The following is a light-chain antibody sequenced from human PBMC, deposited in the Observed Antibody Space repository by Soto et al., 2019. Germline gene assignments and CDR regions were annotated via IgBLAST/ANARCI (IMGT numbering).Light chain of an antibody. V-gene: IGLV2-8*01. J-gene: IGLJ6*01. CDR2: EVS. CDR1: SSDVGGYNF. CDR3: NSYVETNKLV. Sequence: QSALTQPPSASGSPGQSVTISCTGTSSDVGGYNFVSWYQQHPGRAPKLIIYEVSKRPSGVPDRFSGSKSGNTASLTVSRLQAEDEAAYYCNSYVETNKLVFGNGTKVTV.